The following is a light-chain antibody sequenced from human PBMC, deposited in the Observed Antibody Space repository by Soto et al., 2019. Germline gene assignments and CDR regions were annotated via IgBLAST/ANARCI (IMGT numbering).Light chain of an antibody. CDR1: QSISSW. CDR2: DAS. Sequence: DIQMTQSPSTLSASVGDRVTITCRASQSISSWLAWYQQKPGKAPKLLIYDASSLESGVQSRFSGSGSGTEFTLTISSLQPDDFATYYCQQYNSYSGTFGQGTKVEI. CDR3: QQYNSYSGT. J-gene: IGKJ1*01. V-gene: IGKV1-5*01.